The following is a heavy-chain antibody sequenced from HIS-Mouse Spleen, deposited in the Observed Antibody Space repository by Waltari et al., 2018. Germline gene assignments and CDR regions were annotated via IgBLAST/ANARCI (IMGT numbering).Heavy chain of an antibody. J-gene: IGHJ2*01. CDR2: IYYSGST. V-gene: IGHV4-39*07. D-gene: IGHD6-13*01. CDR1: GGSISSSRYY. Sequence: QLQLQESGPGLVKPSETLSLTCTVSGGSISSSRYYWGWIRQPPGKGLEWIGSIYYSGSTDYNPSLKSRVTISVDTSKNQFSRKLSSVTAADTAVYYCAREIPYSSSWYDWYFDLWGRGTLVTVSS. CDR3: AREIPYSSSWYDWYFDL.